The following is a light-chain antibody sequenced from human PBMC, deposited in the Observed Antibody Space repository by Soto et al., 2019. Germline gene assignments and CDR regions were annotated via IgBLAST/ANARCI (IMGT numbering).Light chain of an antibody. CDR3: QQSYSTSWT. J-gene: IGKJ1*01. CDR2: AAS. V-gene: IGKV1-39*01. CDR1: QSISSY. Sequence: DIQMTQSPSSLSASVGDRVTITCRASQSISSYLNWYQQKPGKAPKLLIYAASSLQSGVPSRFSGSGSGTDFTLTISRLQPEDFATYYCQQSYSTSWTFGQGTKVELK.